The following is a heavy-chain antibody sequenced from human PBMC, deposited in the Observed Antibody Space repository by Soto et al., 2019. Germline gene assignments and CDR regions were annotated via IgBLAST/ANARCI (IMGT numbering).Heavy chain of an antibody. V-gene: IGHV3-48*02. CDR2: ISSSSSTI. J-gene: IGHJ6*02. CDR1: GFTFSSYS. CDR3: ARPAGRDDYYFYYYGMDV. D-gene: IGHD2-21*02. Sequence: GGSLRLSCAASGFTFSSYSMNWVRQAPGKGLEWVSYISSSSSTIYYADSVKGRFTISRDNAKKSLYLQMDSLRDEDTAVYYCARPAGRDDYYFYYYGMDVWGQGTTVTVSS.